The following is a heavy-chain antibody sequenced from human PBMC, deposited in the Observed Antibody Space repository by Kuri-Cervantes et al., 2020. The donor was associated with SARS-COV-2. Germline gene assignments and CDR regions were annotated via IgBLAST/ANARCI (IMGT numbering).Heavy chain of an antibody. V-gene: IGHV3-73*01. CDR2: IRSKPNNYAT. CDR3: TSGSCSGGRCYYSFDY. Sequence: GGSLRLSCAASGFTFSGSAIHWVRQASGKGLEWVGRIRSKPNNYATAYTASVKGRFTISRDDSENTAYLQMSSLKTEDTAVYFCTSGSCSGGRCYYSFDYWGQGTLVTVSS. J-gene: IGHJ4*02. D-gene: IGHD2-15*01. CDR1: GFTFSGSA.